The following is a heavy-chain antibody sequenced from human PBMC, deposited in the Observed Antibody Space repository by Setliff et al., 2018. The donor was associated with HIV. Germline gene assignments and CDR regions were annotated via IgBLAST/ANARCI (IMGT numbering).Heavy chain of an antibody. D-gene: IGHD3-10*01. CDR3: ASGGPLGWVRGVSNWCDP. Sequence: PPELLSLTCTVSGGSISSYYWSWIRQPAGKGLEWIGRIYTSGSTNYNPSLKSRVTMSVDTSKNQFSLKLSSVTAAETAVYYWASGGPLGWVRGVSNWCDPWGQGTLVTVSS. CDR2: IYTSGST. V-gene: IGHV4-4*07. J-gene: IGHJ5*02. CDR1: GGSISSYY.